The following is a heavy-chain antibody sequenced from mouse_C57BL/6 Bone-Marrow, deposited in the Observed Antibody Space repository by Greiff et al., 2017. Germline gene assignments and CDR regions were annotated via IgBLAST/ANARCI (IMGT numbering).Heavy chain of an antibody. CDR2: IDPENGDT. J-gene: IGHJ2*01. D-gene: IGHD1-1*02. V-gene: IGHV14-4*01. CDR3: TTLWDFDY. Sequence: VQLKQSGAELVRPGASVKLSCTASGFNIKDDYMHWVKQRPEQGLEWIGWIDPENGDTEYASKFQGKATITADTSSNTAYLQLSSLTSEDTAVYYCTTLWDFDYWGQGTTLTVSS. CDR1: GFNIKDDY.